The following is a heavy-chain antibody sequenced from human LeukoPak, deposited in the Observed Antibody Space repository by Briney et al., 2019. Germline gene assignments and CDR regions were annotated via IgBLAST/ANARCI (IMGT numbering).Heavy chain of an antibody. Sequence: SVKVSCKASGGTFSSYAISWVRQGPGQGLGWMGGNIPIFGTANYAQKFQGRVTITTDESTSTAYMELSSLRSEDTAVYYCARGGGCSSTSCYSHFDYWGQGTLVTVSS. V-gene: IGHV1-69*05. CDR3: ARGGGCSSTSCYSHFDY. D-gene: IGHD2-2*01. J-gene: IGHJ4*02. CDR1: GGTFSSYA. CDR2: NIPIFGTA.